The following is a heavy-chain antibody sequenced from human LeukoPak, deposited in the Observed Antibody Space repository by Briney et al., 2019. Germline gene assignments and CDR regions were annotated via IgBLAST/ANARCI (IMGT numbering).Heavy chain of an antibody. Sequence: PGGSLRLSCAASGFTFSDYYMSWIRQAPGKGLERVSCISSSGNTIYYADSMKGRFTISRDNAKNSLYLQMNSLRAEDTAVYYCARDRGIATVGTSWGQGTLVTVSS. CDR1: GFTFSDYY. CDR2: ISSSGNTI. CDR3: ARDRGIATVGTS. J-gene: IGHJ5*02. D-gene: IGHD6-13*01. V-gene: IGHV3-11*01.